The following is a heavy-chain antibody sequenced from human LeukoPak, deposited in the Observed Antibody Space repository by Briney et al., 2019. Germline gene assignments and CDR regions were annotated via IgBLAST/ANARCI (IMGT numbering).Heavy chain of an antibody. CDR3: ARAAYYYDSSGYYYVY. Sequence: SVKVSCRASGGTFSSYAISWVRQAPGQGLEWMGGIIPIFGTANYAQKFQGRVTITADESTSTAYMELSSLRSEDTAVYYCARAAYYYDSSGYYYVYWGQGTLVTVSS. CDR1: GGTFSSYA. J-gene: IGHJ4*02. CDR2: IIPIFGTA. D-gene: IGHD3-22*01. V-gene: IGHV1-69*13.